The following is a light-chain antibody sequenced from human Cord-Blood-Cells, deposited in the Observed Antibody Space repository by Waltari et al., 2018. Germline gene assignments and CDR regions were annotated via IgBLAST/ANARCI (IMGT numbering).Light chain of an antibody. CDR3: CSYAGSSTYV. V-gene: IGLV2-23*02. CDR1: RSDVGSYNL. J-gene: IGLJ1*01. Sequence: QFAPTPPASVSGSPGPSITLSCPGTRSDVGSYNLVSWYQQHPGKAPKLMIYDVSKRPSGVSNRFSGSKSGNTASLTISGLQAEDEADYYCCSYAGSSTYVFGTGTKVTVL. CDR2: DVS.